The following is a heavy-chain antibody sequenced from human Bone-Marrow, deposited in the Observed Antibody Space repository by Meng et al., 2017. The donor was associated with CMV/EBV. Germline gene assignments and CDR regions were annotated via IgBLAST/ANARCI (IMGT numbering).Heavy chain of an antibody. CDR1: GYTFTGYY. V-gene: IGHV1-2*02. CDR2: INPNSGGT. CDR3: ASTPIGYCSSTSCSYFHYNYGMDV. Sequence: ASVKVSCKASGYTFTGYYMHWVRQAPGQGLEWMGWINPNSGGTNYAQKFQGRVTMTRDTSISTAYMELSRLRSDDTAVYYCASTPIGYCSSTSCSYFHYNYGMDVWGQGTTVTVSS. J-gene: IGHJ6*02. D-gene: IGHD2-2*01.